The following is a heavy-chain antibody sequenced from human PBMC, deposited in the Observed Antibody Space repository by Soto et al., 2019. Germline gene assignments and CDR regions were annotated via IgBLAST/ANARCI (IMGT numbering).Heavy chain of an antibody. V-gene: IGHV3-30-3*01. CDR1: GFTFSSYA. D-gene: IGHD5-18*01. CDR2: ISYDGSNK. J-gene: IGHJ4*02. CDR3: ARAEVSRDTAMFPYDY. Sequence: QVQLVESGGGVVQPGRSLRLSCAASGFTFSSYAMHWVRQAPGKGLEWVAVISYDGSNKYYADSVKGRFTISRDNSKNTLYLQMNSLRAEDTAVYYCARAEVSRDTAMFPYDYWGQGTLVTVSS.